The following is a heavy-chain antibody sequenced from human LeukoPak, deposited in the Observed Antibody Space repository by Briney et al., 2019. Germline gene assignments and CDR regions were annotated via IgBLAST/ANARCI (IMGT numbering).Heavy chain of an antibody. CDR1: GFTVSSNY. J-gene: IGHJ4*02. Sequence: GGSLRLSCAASGFTVSSNYMSWVRQAPGKGLEWVSMIYSDGNPYYTDSVKGRFTISRDNSKNTLDLQMSSLRAEDTAVYYCARRGHGYGSPFDYWGQGTLVTVSS. CDR2: IYSDGNP. V-gene: IGHV3-66*04. CDR3: ARRGHGYGSPFDY. D-gene: IGHD5-18*01.